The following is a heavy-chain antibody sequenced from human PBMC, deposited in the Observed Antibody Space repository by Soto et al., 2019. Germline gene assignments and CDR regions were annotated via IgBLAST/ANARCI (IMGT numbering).Heavy chain of an antibody. CDR3: ANSRGGTFLGYHGMDI. CDR1: GGTFSSRA. CDR2: IIPAFGRV. J-gene: IGHJ6*02. D-gene: IGHD3-16*01. Sequence: QVQLVQSGPEVKKTGTSVKVSCKASGGTFSSRAISWVRQAPGQGLEWMGGIIPAFGRVNYAEKFQDRVTVTADESTGTVYMEVSSLRSEETALYYCANSRGGTFLGYHGMDIWGQGTTVSVSS. V-gene: IGHV1-69*01.